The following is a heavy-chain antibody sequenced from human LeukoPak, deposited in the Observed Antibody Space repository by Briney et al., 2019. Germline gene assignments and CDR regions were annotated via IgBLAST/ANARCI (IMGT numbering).Heavy chain of an antibody. J-gene: IGHJ5*02. V-gene: IGHV3-23*01. CDR3: ARAGVVVIGVPWWFDP. CDR1: GFTFSSYA. D-gene: IGHD2-21*01. CDR2: ISGSGGST. Sequence: PGGSLRLSCAASGFTFSSYAMSWVRQAPGKGLEWVSAISGSGGSTYYADSVKGRFTISRDNSKNTLYLQMNSLRAEDTAVYYCARAGVVVIGVPWWFDPWGQGTLVTVSS.